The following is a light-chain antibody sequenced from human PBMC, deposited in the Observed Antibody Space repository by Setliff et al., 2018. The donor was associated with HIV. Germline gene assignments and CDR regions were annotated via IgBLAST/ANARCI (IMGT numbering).Light chain of an antibody. V-gene: IGLV3-21*04. CDR3: QVWDSSSDHCV. CDR2: YDS. CDR1: NIGSKS. J-gene: IGLJ1*01. Sequence: SYELTQPPSVSVAPGKTARITCGGNNIGSKSVHWHQQKPGQAPVLVIYYDSDRPSGIPERFSGSNSGNTATLTISRVEAGDEADYYCQVWDSSSDHCVFGTGTKVTVL.